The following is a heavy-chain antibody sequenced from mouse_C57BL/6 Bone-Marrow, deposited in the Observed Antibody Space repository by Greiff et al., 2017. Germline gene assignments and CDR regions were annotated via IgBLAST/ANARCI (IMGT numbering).Heavy chain of an antibody. CDR1: GYTFTSYG. J-gene: IGHJ1*03. V-gene: IGHV1-58*01. CDR2: IYIGNGYT. Sequence: EVKLVESGAELVRPGSSVKMSCKTSGYTFTSYGINWVKQRPGQGLEWIGYIYIGNGYTEYNEKFKGKATLTSDTSSSTAYMQLSSLTSEDSAIYFCARSHYYGSSHWYFDVWGTGTTVTVSS. CDR3: ARSHYYGSSHWYFDV. D-gene: IGHD1-1*01.